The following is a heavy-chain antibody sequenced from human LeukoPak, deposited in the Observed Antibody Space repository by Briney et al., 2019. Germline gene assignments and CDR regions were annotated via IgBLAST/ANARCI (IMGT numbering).Heavy chain of an antibody. CDR2: ISSSSSTI. CDR3: ARPGSTGYSPFDY. J-gene: IGHJ4*02. CDR1: GFTFSSYE. V-gene: IGHV3-48*03. Sequence: GGSLRLSCAASGFTFSSYEMNWVRQAPGKGLEWVSYISSSSSTIYYADSVKGRFTISRDNAKNSLYLQMNSLRAEDTAVYYCARPGSTGYSPFDYWGQGTLVTVSS. D-gene: IGHD3-22*01.